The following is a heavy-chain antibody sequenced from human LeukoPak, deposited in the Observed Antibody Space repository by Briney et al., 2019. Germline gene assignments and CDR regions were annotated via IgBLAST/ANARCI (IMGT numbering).Heavy chain of an antibody. J-gene: IGHJ5*02. D-gene: IGHD3-10*01. CDR3: ARTPYYYGSGSSNWFDP. Sequence: SGPTLVNPTQTLTLTCTFSGFSLSTSGMCVSWIRQPPGKALEWLARIDWDDDKYYSTSLKTRLTISKDTSKNQVVLTMTNMDPVDTATYYCARTPYYYGSGSSNWFDPWGQGTLVTVPS. CDR2: IDWDDDK. V-gene: IGHV2-70*11. CDR1: GFSLSTSGMC.